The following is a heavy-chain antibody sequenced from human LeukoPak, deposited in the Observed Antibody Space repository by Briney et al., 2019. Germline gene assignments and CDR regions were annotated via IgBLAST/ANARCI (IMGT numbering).Heavy chain of an antibody. J-gene: IGHJ5*02. Sequence: ASVKVSCKVSGYTLTELSMHWVRQAPGKGLEWMGGFDPEDGETIYAQKFQGRVTMTEDTSTDTAYMELSSLRSEDTAVYYCATAREVVAAPARYNWFDPWGQGTLVTVSS. V-gene: IGHV1-24*01. CDR2: FDPEDGET. D-gene: IGHD2-15*01. CDR3: ATAREVVAAPARYNWFDP. CDR1: GYTLTELS.